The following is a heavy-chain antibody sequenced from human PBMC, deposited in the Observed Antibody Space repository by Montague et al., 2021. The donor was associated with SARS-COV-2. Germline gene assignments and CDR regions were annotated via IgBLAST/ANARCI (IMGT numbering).Heavy chain of an antibody. J-gene: IGHJ4*02. CDR2: KHRDSTT. CDR1: GFSISSGYY. Sequence: SETLSLTCSVSGFSISSGYYWGWLRQPPRKLLGWMEIKHRDSTTXXSPPMKRLVTIVVNTSKNQSSLLLASVTAADTAVYYCARSGVGIFDFSYFDSWGQGTLVIVSS. V-gene: IGHV4-38-2*02. D-gene: IGHD3-3*01. CDR3: ARSGVGIFDFSYFDS.